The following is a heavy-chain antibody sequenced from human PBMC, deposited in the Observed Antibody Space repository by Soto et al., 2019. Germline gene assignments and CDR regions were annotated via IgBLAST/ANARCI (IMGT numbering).Heavy chain of an antibody. J-gene: IGHJ4*02. CDR3: ARGSLGARRPFDY. V-gene: IGHV4-30-2*01. CDR1: GGSISSGGYS. D-gene: IGHD3-10*01. CDR2: IYHSGST. Sequence: PSETLSLTCAVSGGSISSGGYSWSWIRQPPGKGLEWIGYIYHSGSTYYNPSLKSRVAISVDRSKNQFSLKLSSVTAADTAVYYCARGSLGARRPFDYWGQGTLVTVSS.